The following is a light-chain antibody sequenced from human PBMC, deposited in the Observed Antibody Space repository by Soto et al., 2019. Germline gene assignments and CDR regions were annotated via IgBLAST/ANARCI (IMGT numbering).Light chain of an antibody. Sequence: EIVLTQSPGTLSLSPGERATLSCRASQSVSSSYLAWYQQKPGQAPRLLIYGASSRAIGIPDRFSGSGSGTDFTLTISRREPEDFAVYYCQQYGTSPLTFGGGTKVEIK. CDR1: QSVSSSY. V-gene: IGKV3-20*01. J-gene: IGKJ4*01. CDR3: QQYGTSPLT. CDR2: GAS.